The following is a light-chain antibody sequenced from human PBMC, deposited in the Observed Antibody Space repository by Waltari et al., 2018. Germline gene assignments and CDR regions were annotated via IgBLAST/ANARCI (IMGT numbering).Light chain of an antibody. V-gene: IGLV2-14*01. CDR1: SSDVGGYNY. J-gene: IGLJ3*02. Sequence: QSALTQPASVSGSPGQSITISCTGTSSDVGGYNYVSWFQQHPGRAPKLMIYDVSTRPSGVSNRFSGSKSGNAASLTISGLQAEDEADYYCSSYTSISTLVFGVGTKVTVL. CDR2: DVS. CDR3: SSYTSISTLV.